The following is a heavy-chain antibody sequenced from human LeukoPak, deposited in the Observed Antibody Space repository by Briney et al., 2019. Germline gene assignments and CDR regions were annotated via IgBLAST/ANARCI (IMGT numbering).Heavy chain of an antibody. V-gene: IGHV4-4*07. CDR1: GGSISTYY. J-gene: IGHJ6*03. Sequence: PSETLSLTCTVSGGSISTYYWSWIRQPAGKGLEWIGRVDTSGNSHYNPSLKSRVTISLDTSKNQFSLRLSSVTAADTAVYYCARQVNMDVWGKGTTVTVSS. CDR3: ARQVNMDV. CDR2: VDTSGNS.